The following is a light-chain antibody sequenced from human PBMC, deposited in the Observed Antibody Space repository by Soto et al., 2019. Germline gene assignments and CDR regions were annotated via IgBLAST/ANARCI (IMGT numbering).Light chain of an antibody. V-gene: IGKV3-20*01. CDR3: QQYGSSQGFT. CDR2: GAS. J-gene: IGKJ3*01. Sequence: EIVLTQSPGTLSLSPGERATLSCRASQSVSSSYLAWYQQKPGQAPRLLIYGASGRATGIPDRFSGSGSGPDFTLTISRLEPADFAVYYCQQYGSSQGFTFGPGTKVDIK. CDR1: QSVSSSY.